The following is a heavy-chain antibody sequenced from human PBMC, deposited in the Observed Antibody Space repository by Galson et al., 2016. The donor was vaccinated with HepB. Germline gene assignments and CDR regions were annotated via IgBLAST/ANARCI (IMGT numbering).Heavy chain of an antibody. V-gene: IGHV3-15*01. D-gene: IGHD3-16*01. J-gene: IGHJ4*02. CDR3: KTRIDPFAGDR. CDR1: GFTFNKVW. Sequence: SLRPSCAASGFTFNKVWMSWVRQAPGKGLEWVGRIHSRTDGGTTDYAAPVKGRFIIFRDDSKNTLYLQMNSLKIEDTAVYYCKTRIDPFAGDRWVQGTRVTGSS. CDR2: IHSRTDGGTT.